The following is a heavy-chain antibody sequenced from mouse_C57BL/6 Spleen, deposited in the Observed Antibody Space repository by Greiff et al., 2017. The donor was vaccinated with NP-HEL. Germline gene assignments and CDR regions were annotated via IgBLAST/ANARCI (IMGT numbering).Heavy chain of an antibody. D-gene: IGHD2-3*01. V-gene: IGHV1-69*01. CDR2: IDPSDSYT. Sequence: VQLQQPGAELVMPGASVKLSCKASGYTFTSYWMHWVKQRPGQGLEWIGEIDPSDSYTNYNQKFKGKSTLTVDKSSSTAYMQLSSLTSEDSAVYYCARYDGYYDAMDYWGQGTSVTVSS. CDR1: GYTFTSYW. CDR3: ARYDGYYDAMDY. J-gene: IGHJ4*01.